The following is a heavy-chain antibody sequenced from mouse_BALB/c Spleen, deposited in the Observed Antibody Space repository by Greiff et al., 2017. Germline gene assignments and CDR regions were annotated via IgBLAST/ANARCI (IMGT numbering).Heavy chain of an antibody. D-gene: IGHD2-1*01. J-gene: IGHJ3*01. CDR1: GFTFSSYT. Sequence: VKLLASGGGFVQPGGSLKLSCAASGFTFSSYTMSWVRHTPAKRLEWVTYISNGGGSTYYPDAVKGRFTISRDNAKNTLYLQMSSRQSEYTDMYYYARVGNSIAYWGQGTLVTVSA. CDR3: ARVGNSIAY. V-gene: IGHV5-12-2*01. CDR2: ISNGGGST.